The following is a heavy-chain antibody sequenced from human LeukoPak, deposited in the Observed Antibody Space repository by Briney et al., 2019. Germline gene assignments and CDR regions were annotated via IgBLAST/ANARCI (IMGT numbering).Heavy chain of an antibody. CDR3: AGGSGWLIDY. J-gene: IGHJ4*02. CDR1: GFIFSSFW. D-gene: IGHD6-19*01. Sequence: GVSLRLSCTASGFIFSSFWVHWVRHTRGKGREGVANIEGDGSEKNYMDSVTGEITITRDNAKKSLDLQMNRLRAENARVYNCAGGSGWLIDYWGQGTLVTVSS. CDR2: IEGDGSEK. V-gene: IGHV3-7*03.